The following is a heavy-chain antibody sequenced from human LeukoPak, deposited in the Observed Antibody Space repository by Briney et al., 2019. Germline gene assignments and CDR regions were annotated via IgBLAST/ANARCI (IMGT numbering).Heavy chain of an antibody. CDR3: TTVLIGYCSSSSCYAGDF. CDR2: IKSSTDDGTT. V-gene: IGHV3-15*01. D-gene: IGHD2-2*01. J-gene: IGHJ4*02. CDR1: GFNFNNAW. Sequence: GGSLRLSCVASGFNFNNAWMSWVRQAPGKGLEWVGRIKSSTDDGTTDYAAPVKGRFTISRDDSKATVYLQMNSLNTEDTAVYYCTTVLIGYCSSSSCYAGDFWGQGALVIVSS.